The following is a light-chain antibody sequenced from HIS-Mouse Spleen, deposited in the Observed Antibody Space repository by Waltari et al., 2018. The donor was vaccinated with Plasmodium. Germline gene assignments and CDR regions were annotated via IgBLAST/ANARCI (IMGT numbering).Light chain of an antibody. CDR1: SLRSYY. CDR2: GKN. CDR3: NARDSSGNHQV. J-gene: IGLJ3*02. Sequence: SSELTQDPAVSVALGQTVRITCQGDSLRSYYASWYQQKPGKAPVLVSYGKNNRPSGSPDRCSGSSSGNTASLTITGAQAEDEADYYCNARDSSGNHQVFGGGTKLTVL. V-gene: IGLV3-19*01.